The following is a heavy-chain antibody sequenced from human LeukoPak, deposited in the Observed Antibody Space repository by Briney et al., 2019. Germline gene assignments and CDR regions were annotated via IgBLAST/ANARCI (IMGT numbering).Heavy chain of an antibody. CDR3: ARDPYSGGYGDYYYYYMDV. V-gene: IGHV3-11*06. J-gene: IGHJ6*03. D-gene: IGHD1-26*01. CDR2: ISGSGHDI. Sequence: GGSLRLSCAASGFTFSDSYMTWVRQAPGKGVEWVAYISGSGHDINYSDSVKGRFTISRDNAKNSLYLQINSLRAEDTAVYYCARDPYSGGYGDYYYYYMDVWGKGTTVTISS. CDR1: GFTFSDSY.